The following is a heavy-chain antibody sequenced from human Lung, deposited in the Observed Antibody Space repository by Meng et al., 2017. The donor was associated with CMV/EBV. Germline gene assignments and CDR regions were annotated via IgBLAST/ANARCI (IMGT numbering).Heavy chain of an antibody. D-gene: IGHD2-2*02. CDR1: GFIFSTSW. J-gene: IGHJ4*02. Sequence: GGSLRLXCAASGFIFSTSWMTWVRQAPGKGLEWVANIREDGSSKYYADPVKDRFTISRDNAKNSLFLQMSSLRAEDTAMYYCARAGLGYCSVTSCYNDYWGQGTLVTVSS. V-gene: IGHV3-7*01. CDR2: IREDGSSK. CDR3: ARAGLGYCSVTSCYNDY.